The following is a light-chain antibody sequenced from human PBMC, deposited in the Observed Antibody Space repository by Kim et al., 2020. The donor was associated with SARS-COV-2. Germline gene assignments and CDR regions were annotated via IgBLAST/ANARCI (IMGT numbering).Light chain of an antibody. V-gene: IGLV3-21*04. CDR2: YDT. Sequence: SYELTQPPSVSVAPGETARITCGAANIGTKTVYWYQQKPGQAPVLVIYYDTNRPSGIPERLSGSKSGSTATLTISRVEAGDEADYYCQEWAGGNDHWVFGGRTQLAVL. CDR3: QEWAGGNDHWV. J-gene: IGLJ3*02. CDR1: NIGTKT.